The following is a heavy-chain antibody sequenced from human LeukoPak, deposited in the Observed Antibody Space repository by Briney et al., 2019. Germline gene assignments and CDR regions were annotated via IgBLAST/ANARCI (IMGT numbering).Heavy chain of an antibody. Sequence: SETLSLTCTVSGGSISSSSYYWGWIRQPPGKGLEWIGSIYYSGSTYYNPSLKSRVTISVDTSKNQFSLKLSSVTAADTAVYYCARGTTPYYYFDYWGQGTLVTVSS. D-gene: IGHD2/OR15-2a*01. CDR1: GGSISSSSYY. J-gene: IGHJ4*02. V-gene: IGHV4-39*07. CDR2: IYYSGST. CDR3: ARGTTPYYYFDY.